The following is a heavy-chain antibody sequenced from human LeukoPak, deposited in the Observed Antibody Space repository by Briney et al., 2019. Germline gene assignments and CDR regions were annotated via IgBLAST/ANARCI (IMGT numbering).Heavy chain of an antibody. CDR2: IYRSGTT. D-gene: IGHD6-19*01. J-gene: IGHJ4*02. V-gene: IGHV4-39*07. Sequence: PSETLSLTCTVSGGSISSSSYYWGWIRQPPGKGLEWIGEIYRSGTTNYKPSLKRRVTISLDKSRNHFSLKLTSVTAADSAVYYCARRSPYSTGWSSYFDYWGQGALVTVSS. CDR3: ARRSPYSTGWSSYFDY. CDR1: GGSISSSSYY.